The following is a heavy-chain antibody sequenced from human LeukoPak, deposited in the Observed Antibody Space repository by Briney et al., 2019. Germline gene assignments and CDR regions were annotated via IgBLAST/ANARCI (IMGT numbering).Heavy chain of an antibody. CDR1: PGSFSAHY. J-gene: IGHJ4*02. CDR2: INHSGGT. D-gene: IGHD4-17*01. V-gene: IGHV4-34*01. CDR3: ARGLKLTVTNVLEFDY. Sequence: PSETLSLTCTVYPGSFSAHYWSWIRQPPGKGLEWIGEINHSGGTNYNPSLKSRVTISLDTSKNQFSLKLSSVTAADTAIYYCARGLKLTVTNVLEFDYWGQGSLVTVFS.